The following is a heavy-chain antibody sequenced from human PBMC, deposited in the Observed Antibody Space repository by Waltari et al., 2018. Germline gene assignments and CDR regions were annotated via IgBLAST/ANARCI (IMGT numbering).Heavy chain of an antibody. Sequence: QVQLVESGGGVVQPGRSLRLSCAASGFNFSSSGKHWVRQTPGRGLEWVAVISSDGSRKSYADSVKGRFSISRDNSKNSLSLEMNSLRPEDTAVYYCASCTGGNCYYYGFDVWGQGTTVTVSS. D-gene: IGHD2-8*02. J-gene: IGHJ6*02. CDR3: ASCTGGNCYYYGFDV. V-gene: IGHV3-30*03. CDR1: GFNFSSSG. CDR2: ISSDGSRK.